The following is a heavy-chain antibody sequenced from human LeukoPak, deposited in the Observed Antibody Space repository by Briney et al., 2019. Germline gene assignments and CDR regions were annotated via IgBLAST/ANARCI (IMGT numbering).Heavy chain of an antibody. J-gene: IGHJ4*02. D-gene: IGHD2-15*01. CDR2: FDPEDGET. Sequence: ASVKVSCKVSGYTLTELSMHWVRQAPGKGLEWMGGFDPEDGETIYAQKFQGRVTMTEDTSTDTAYMELSSLRSEDTAVYYCATAPWDCSGGSCDRYYFDYWGQGTLVIVSS. V-gene: IGHV1-24*01. CDR3: ATAPWDCSGGSCDRYYFDY. CDR1: GYTLTELS.